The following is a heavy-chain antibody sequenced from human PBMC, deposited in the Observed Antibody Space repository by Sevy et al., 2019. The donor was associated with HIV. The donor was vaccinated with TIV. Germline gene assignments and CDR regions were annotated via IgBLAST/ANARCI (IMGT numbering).Heavy chain of an antibody. D-gene: IGHD2-2*01. Sequence: GGSLRLSCAASGXTFSNYGMHWARQAPGKGLEWVAFIRYDGSNSYSADSVKGRFTISRDNSKNTLYLQINSLRAEDTAVYYCAKDYRIYCSRTSCLFDYWGQGTLVTVSS. V-gene: IGHV3-30*02. J-gene: IGHJ4*02. CDR3: AKDYRIYCSRTSCLFDY. CDR1: GXTFSNYG. CDR2: IRYDGSNS.